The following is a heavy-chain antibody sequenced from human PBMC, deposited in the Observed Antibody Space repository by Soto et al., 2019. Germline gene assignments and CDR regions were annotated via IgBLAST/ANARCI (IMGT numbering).Heavy chain of an antibody. Sequence: GGSLRLSCAASGFTFSSYAMSWVRQAPGKGLEWVSGISASGGSTHYADSVKGQFTISRDNSKNTLYLQMKGLRADDTAVYYCAKTPFSSSWYYFDYWGQGTLVTVSS. D-gene: IGHD6-13*01. CDR3: AKTPFSSSWYYFDY. CDR1: GFTFSSYA. J-gene: IGHJ4*02. V-gene: IGHV3-23*01. CDR2: ISASGGST.